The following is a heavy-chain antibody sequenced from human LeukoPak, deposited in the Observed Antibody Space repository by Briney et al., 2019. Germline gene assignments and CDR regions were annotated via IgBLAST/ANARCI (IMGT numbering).Heavy chain of an antibody. CDR2: INPSGGDT. CDR3: ARGGYSESSGFYYYGMDV. D-gene: IGHD3-22*01. CDR1: GYTFTNSY. Sequence: ASVKFSCKASGYTFTNSYIHWVRQAPGQGLEWMGIINPSGGDTNYAQQLQGRVTMTRDTSTSTVYMEVSSLRSEDTALYYCARGGYSESSGFYYYGMDVWGQGTTVTVSS. V-gene: IGHV1-46*04. J-gene: IGHJ6*02.